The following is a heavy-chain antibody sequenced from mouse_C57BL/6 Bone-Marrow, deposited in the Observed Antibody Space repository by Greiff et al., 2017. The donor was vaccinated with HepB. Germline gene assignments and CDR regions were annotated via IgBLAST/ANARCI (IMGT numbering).Heavy chain of an antibody. CDR2: IDPNSGGT. D-gene: IGHD1-1*01. J-gene: IGHJ2*01. V-gene: IGHV1-72*01. Sequence: QVHVKQPGAELVKPGASVKLSCKASGYTFTSYWMHWVKQRPGRGLEWIGRIDPNSGGTKYNEKFKSKATLTVDKPSSTAYMQLSSLTSEDSAVYYCVYYGSSPRWFDYWGQGTTLTVSS. CDR1: GYTFTSYW. CDR3: VYYGSSPRWFDY.